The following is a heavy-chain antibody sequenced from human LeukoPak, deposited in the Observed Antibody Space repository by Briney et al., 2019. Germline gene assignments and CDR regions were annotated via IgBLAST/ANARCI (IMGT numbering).Heavy chain of an antibody. J-gene: IGHJ4*02. CDR3: ARNPFRGLYFSEYYFDY. CDR2: ISYDGSNK. Sequence: PGRSLRLSCAASGFTFSSYGMHWVRQAPGKGLEWVAVISYDGSNKYYADSVKGRFTISRDNSKNTLYLQMNSLRAEDTAVYYCARNPFRGLYFSEYYFDYWGQGTLVTVSS. V-gene: IGHV3-30*03. D-gene: IGHD3-10*01. CDR1: GFTFSSYG.